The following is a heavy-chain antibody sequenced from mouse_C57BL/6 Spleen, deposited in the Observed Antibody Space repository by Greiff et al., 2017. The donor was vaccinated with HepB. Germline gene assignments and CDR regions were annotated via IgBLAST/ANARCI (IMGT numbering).Heavy chain of an antibody. J-gene: IGHJ3*01. V-gene: IGHV1-19*01. CDR2: INPYNGGT. Sequence: VQLKESGPVLVKPGASVKMSCKASGYTFTDYYMNWVKQSYGKSLEWIGVINPYNGGTSYNQKFKGKATLTVDKSSSTAYMELNSLTSEDSAVYYCARSDSNLAWFAYWGQGTLVTVSA. CDR3: ARSDSNLAWFAY. D-gene: IGHD2-5*01. CDR1: GYTFTDYY.